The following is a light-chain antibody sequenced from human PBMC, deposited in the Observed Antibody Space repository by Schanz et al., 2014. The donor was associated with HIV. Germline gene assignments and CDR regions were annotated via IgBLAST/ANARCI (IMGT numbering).Light chain of an antibody. CDR3: SSYRRSNTLEV. CDR2: DVS. Sequence: QSALTQPASVSGSPGQSITISCTGTSSDVGGYNFVSWYQQHPGKAPKVIIYDVSNRPSGVSTRFSASKSGNTASLTISGLQGEDEADYYCSSYRRSNTLEVFGGGTKVTVL. CDR1: SSDVGGYNF. V-gene: IGLV2-14*01. J-gene: IGLJ2*01.